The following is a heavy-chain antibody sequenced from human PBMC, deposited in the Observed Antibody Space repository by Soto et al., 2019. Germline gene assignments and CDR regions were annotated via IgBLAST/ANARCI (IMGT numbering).Heavy chain of an antibody. Sequence: LRLSCVASGFTFGDAWMNWVRQAAGKGLEWVGHVKTKSEGETTDYAAPVKGRFTIWRDDSTNTLYLQMNSRKSEDTGKYFCTTLGPSWGQGTQVTVSS. CDR3: TTLGPS. V-gene: IGHV3-15*07. J-gene: IGHJ5*02. CDR1: GFTFGDAW. CDR2: VKTKSEGETT.